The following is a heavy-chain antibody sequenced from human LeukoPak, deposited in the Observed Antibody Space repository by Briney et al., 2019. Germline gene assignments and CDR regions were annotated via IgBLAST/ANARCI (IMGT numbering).Heavy chain of an antibody. D-gene: IGHD2-8*02. CDR2: ISYDGSYR. J-gene: IGHJ4*02. CDR3: AKMLNTGHAHAALDY. Sequence: PGGSLRLSCAASGFTFSTYGMHWVRQSPGKGLEWVAVISYDGSYREYADSMKGRFTISRDNSKNTLYLQMNSLRAEDTAVYYCAKMLNTGHAHAALDYWGQGTLVTVSS. CDR1: GFTFSTYG. V-gene: IGHV3-30*18.